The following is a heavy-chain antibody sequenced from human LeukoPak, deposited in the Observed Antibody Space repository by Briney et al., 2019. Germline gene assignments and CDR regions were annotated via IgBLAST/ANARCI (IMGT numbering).Heavy chain of an antibody. CDR3: ARGGTGTTDFDY. CDR1: GYTFTSYY. Sequence: ASVKVSCKASGYTFTSYYMHWVRQAPGQGLEWMGIINPSGGSTSYAQKLQGRVTMTTDTSTSTAYMELRSLRSDDTAVYYCARGGTGTTDFDYWGQGTLVTVSS. D-gene: IGHD1-14*01. J-gene: IGHJ4*02. CDR2: INPSGGST. V-gene: IGHV1-46*01.